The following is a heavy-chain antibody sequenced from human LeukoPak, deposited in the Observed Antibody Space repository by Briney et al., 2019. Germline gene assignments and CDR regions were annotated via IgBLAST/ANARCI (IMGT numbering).Heavy chain of an antibody. Sequence: GGSLRLSCAASGFTFSSYAMSWVRQAPGKGLEWVSAISGSGGNTYYADSVKGRFTISRDNSKNTLYLQMNSLRAEDTAVYYCAKEIEDSSGYPIFDPWGQGTLVTVSS. CDR2: ISGSGGNT. D-gene: IGHD3-22*01. CDR3: AKEIEDSSGYPIFDP. V-gene: IGHV3-23*01. CDR1: GFTFSSYA. J-gene: IGHJ5*02.